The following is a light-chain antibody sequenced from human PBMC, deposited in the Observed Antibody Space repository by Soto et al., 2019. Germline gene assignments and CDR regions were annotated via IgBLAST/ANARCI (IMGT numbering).Light chain of an antibody. J-gene: IGKJ1*01. Sequence: EVVMTQSPATLSVSPGERATLTCRASQSVSNDLAWYQQRPGQAPRLLVYGASTRATGIPGRFSGSRSGTDFTLTISSLQSEDFAVYYCQQYNDGPPWTFGQGTILEIK. CDR2: GAS. CDR3: QQYNDGPPWT. V-gene: IGKV3D-15*01. CDR1: QSVSND.